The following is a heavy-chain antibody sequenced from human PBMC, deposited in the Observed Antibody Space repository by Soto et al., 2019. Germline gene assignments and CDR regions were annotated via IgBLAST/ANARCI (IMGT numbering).Heavy chain of an antibody. D-gene: IGHD5-12*01. Sequence: GASVKVSCKASGYTFSNYGISWVRQAPGQGLEWMAWINTYNGNTNYVQKLQGRVTVTTDTSTSTAYMELRSLRSDDTAVYYCARSVYDNSGNPRPGFDYWGQGTLVTVSS. CDR2: INTYNGNT. J-gene: IGHJ4*02. V-gene: IGHV1-18*04. CDR3: ARSVYDNSGNPRPGFDY. CDR1: GYTFSNYG.